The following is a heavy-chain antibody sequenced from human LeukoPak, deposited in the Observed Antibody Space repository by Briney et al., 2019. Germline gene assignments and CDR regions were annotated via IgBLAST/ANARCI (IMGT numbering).Heavy chain of an antibody. Sequence: GGSLRLSCAASGFTFSSYSMNWVRQAPGKGLEWVSSISSSSSYIYYADSVKGRFTISRDNAKNSLYLQMNSLRAEDTAVYYCARDKAGATVLAAFDIWGQGTMVTVSS. D-gene: IGHD1-26*01. CDR2: ISSSSSYI. V-gene: IGHV3-21*01. J-gene: IGHJ3*02. CDR1: GFTFSSYS. CDR3: ARDKAGATVLAAFDI.